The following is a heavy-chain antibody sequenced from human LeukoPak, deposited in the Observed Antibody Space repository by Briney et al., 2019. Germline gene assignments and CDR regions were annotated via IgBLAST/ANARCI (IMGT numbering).Heavy chain of an antibody. CDR1: GFTFSNYG. CDR2: IWFDGIRK. CDR3: AKVGFSEMEWLLYSDH. J-gene: IGHJ4*02. V-gene: IGHV3-33*06. D-gene: IGHD3-3*01. Sequence: PGGSLRLSCAASGFTFSNYGMHWVRQVPGKGLEWVAAIWFDGIRKYYADSVKGRLTISRDNSKNTLYLQMNSLRAEDTAVYYCAKVGFSEMEWLLYSDHWGQGTLVTVSS.